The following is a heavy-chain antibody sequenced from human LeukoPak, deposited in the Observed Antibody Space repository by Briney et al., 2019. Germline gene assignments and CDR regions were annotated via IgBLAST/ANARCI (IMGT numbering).Heavy chain of an antibody. V-gene: IGHV3-7*03. CDR2: IKEDGREK. CDR1: GFPSDTYW. Sequence: GGSLRLSCAASGFPSDTYWMSGVPQAPGEGREWVASIKEDGREKYYVHSVKGRFTISRDNAKNSLYLQMNTLRADDTAVYYCARVDTAMPSPSFDCWGQGTLVTVSS. J-gene: IGHJ4*02. CDR3: ARVDTAMPSPSFDC. D-gene: IGHD5-18*01.